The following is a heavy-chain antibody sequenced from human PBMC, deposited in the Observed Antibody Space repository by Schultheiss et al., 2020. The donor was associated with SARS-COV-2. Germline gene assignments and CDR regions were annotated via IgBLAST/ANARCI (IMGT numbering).Heavy chain of an antibody. CDR2: IYYSGST. D-gene: IGHD2-21*02. CDR1: GGSISSSSYY. J-gene: IGHJ4*02. V-gene: IGHV4-39*07. Sequence: SETLSLTCTVSGGSISSSSYYWGWIRQPPGKGLELIGYIYYSGSTYYNPSLKSRVTMSVDTSKNQFSLKLSSVTAADTAVYYCARDQYCGGDCPTHFDYWGQGTLVTVSS. CDR3: ARDQYCGGDCPTHFDY.